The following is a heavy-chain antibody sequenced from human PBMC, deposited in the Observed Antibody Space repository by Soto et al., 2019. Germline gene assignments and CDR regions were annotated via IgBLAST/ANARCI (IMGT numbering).Heavy chain of an antibody. D-gene: IGHD1-1*01. CDR3: ARGDLEGAPDYYYGMDV. CDR1: GFTFSSYA. V-gene: IGHV3-64*02. Sequence: PGGSLRLSCAASGFTFSSYAMHWVRQAPGKGLEYVSAISSNGGSTYYADSVKGRFTISRDNSKNTLYLQMGSLRAEDMAVYYCARGDLEGAPDYYYGMDVWGQGTTVT. CDR2: ISSNGGST. J-gene: IGHJ6*02.